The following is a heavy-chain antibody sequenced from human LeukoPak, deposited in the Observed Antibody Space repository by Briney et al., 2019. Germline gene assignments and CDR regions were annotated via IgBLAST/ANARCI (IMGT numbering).Heavy chain of an antibody. D-gene: IGHD3-10*01. CDR2: IKQDGSEK. CDR1: GFTFSSYW. CDR3: ATGSGSYYDS. J-gene: IGHJ4*02. V-gene: IGHV3-7*01. Sequence: GGSLRLSCAASGFTFSSYWMTWVRQAPGKGLEWVANIKQDGSEKRYVDSVKGRFTISRDNAKNSLYLQMNSLRAEDTAVYYCATGSGSYYDSWGLGTLVTVSS.